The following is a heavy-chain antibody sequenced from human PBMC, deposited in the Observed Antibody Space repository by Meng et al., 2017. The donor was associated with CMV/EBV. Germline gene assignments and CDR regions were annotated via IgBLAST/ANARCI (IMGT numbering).Heavy chain of an antibody. J-gene: IGHJ4*02. CDR3: ARGPEVDYGDYVGLDY. Sequence: QGQRQELGPVRVKARETLSLDCTVSVASFSSYYCSCIRQPAGKGLEWIGRIYTSGSTNYNPSLKSRVTMSVDTSKNQFSLKLSSVTAADTAVYYCARGPEVDYGDYVGLDYWGQGTLVTASS. V-gene: IGHV4-4*07. CDR2: IYTSGST. CDR1: VASFSSYY. D-gene: IGHD4-17*01.